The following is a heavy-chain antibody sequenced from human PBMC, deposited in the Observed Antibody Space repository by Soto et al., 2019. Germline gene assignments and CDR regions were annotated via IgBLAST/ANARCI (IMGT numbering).Heavy chain of an antibody. D-gene: IGHD3-9*01. J-gene: IGHJ4*02. V-gene: IGHV2-5*01. CDR3: AHRLSHTLYGTSGYIFDY. CDR2: IYWNDDK. Sequence: QITLNESGPTLVRPTQTLTLTCTFSGFSLSTSGVGVAWIRQPPGKALEWLALIYWNDDKRYSPSLKSRLTIAKDTSKNPVVLTMTNIDPVDTATYYCAHRLSHTLYGTSGYIFDYWGQGTLVTVSS. CDR1: GFSLSTSGVG.